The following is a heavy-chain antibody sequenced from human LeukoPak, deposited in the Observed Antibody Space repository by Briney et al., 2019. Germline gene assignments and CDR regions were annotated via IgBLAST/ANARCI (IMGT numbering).Heavy chain of an antibody. D-gene: IGHD3-3*01. CDR2: IIPIFGTA. J-gene: IGHJ4*02. CDR3: AREMYYDFWRGSDY. Sequence: SVKVSCKASGGTFSSYAISWVRQAPGQGLEWMGGIIPIFGTANYAQKFQGRVTITADESTSTAYMELSSLRSEDTAVYYCAREMYYDFWRGSDYWGQGTLVTVSS. V-gene: IGHV1-69*13. CDR1: GGTFSSYA.